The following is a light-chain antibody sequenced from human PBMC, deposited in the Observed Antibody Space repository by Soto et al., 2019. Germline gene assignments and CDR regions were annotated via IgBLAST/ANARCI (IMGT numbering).Light chain of an antibody. CDR3: QQSYSTPT. Sequence: DIQMTQSLSTLSASVGDRVTITCRASQTISSWLAWYQQKPGKAPKLLIYAASSLQSGVPSRFSGSGSGTDFTLTISSLQPEDFATYYCQQSYSTPTFGGGTKVDIK. V-gene: IGKV1-39*01. CDR1: QTISSW. CDR2: AAS. J-gene: IGKJ4*01.